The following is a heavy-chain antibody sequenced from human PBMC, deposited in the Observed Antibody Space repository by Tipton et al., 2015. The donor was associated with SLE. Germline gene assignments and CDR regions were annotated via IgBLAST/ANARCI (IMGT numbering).Heavy chain of an antibody. Sequence: LRLSCTNKRGDISRSSHYWGWIRQPPGKGLEWIGSIYYSGRTYYNSSLKSRVTISVDTSKNQFSLKLSSVTDADTAVYYCARKGQYQGWFDPWGQGTLVTVSS. CDR1: RGDISRSSHY. D-gene: IGHD2-2*01. CDR2: IYYSGRT. J-gene: IGHJ5*02. V-gene: IGHV4-39*07. CDR3: ARKGQYQGWFDP.